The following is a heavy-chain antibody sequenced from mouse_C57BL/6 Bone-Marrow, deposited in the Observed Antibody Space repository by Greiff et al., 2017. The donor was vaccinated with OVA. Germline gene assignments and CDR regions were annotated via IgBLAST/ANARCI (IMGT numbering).Heavy chain of an antibody. D-gene: IGHD6-1*01. CDR3: ARRGCKAYFDY. CDR2: ISSGGSYT. CDR1: GFTFSSYG. J-gene: IGHJ2*01. Sequence: DVKLVESGGDLVKPGGSLKLSCAASGFTFSSYGMSWVRQTPDKRLEWVATISSGGSYTYYPDSVKGRFTISRDNAKNTLYLQMSSLKSEDTAMYYCARRGCKAYFDYWGQGTTLTVSS. V-gene: IGHV5-6*02.